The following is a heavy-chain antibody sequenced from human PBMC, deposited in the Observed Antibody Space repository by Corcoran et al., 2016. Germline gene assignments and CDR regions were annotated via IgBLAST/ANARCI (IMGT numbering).Heavy chain of an antibody. J-gene: IGHJ6*02. V-gene: IGHV1-18*01. CDR3: ARVRYYDIWTGYYRDYYYGMDV. CDR1: GYTFTSYG. D-gene: IGHD3-9*01. Sequence: QVQLVQSGAEVKKPGASVKVSCKASGYTFTSYGISWVRQAPGQGLEWMGWISAYNGNTNYAQKFQGRVTMTTDTSTSTAYMELRSLRSDDTAVYYYARVRYYDIWTGYYRDYYYGMDVWGQGTTVTVSS. CDR2: ISAYNGNT.